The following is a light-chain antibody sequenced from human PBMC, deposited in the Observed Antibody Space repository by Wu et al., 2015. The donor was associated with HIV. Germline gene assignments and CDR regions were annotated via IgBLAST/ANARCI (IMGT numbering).Light chain of an antibody. CDR2: DAS. V-gene: IGKV3-11*01. CDR1: QSVSSY. J-gene: IGKJ5*01. CDR3: QHRSTWPLT. Sequence: EIVLTQSPATLSLSPGERATLSCWATQSVSSYLAWYQHKPGQPPRLLTFDASNRATGIPARFSGSGSGTDFTLTISSLEPEDFAVYYCQHRSTWPLTFGQGTRLEIK.